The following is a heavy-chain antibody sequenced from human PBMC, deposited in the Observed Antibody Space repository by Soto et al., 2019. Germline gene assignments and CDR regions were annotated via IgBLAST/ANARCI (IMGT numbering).Heavy chain of an antibody. CDR2: ISDSGGST. CDR3: AKVFSYYYYGMDV. D-gene: IGHD3-10*02. V-gene: IGHV3-23*01. CDR1: GFTFSSYA. J-gene: IGHJ6*02. Sequence: EVQLLESGGGLVQPGGSLRLSCAASGFTFSSYAMSWVRQAPGKGLEWVSAISDSGGSTYYADYVKGRFTISRDNSKSTLYLQMNSLRAEDTAVYYCAKVFSYYYYGMDVWGQGTTVTVSS.